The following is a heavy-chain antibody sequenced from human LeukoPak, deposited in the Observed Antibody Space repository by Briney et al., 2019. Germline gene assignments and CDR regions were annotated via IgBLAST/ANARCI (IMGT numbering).Heavy chain of an antibody. D-gene: IGHD4-17*01. Sequence: SETLSLTCTVSGGSISSGVYYWSWIRQHPGKGLEWIGYIYYSGSTYYNPSLKSRVTISVDTSKNQFSLKLSSVTAADTAVYYCARSPNTTEYYFDYWGQGTLVTVSS. V-gene: IGHV4-31*03. CDR3: ARSPNTTEYYFDY. J-gene: IGHJ4*02. CDR2: IYYSGST. CDR1: GGSISSGVYY.